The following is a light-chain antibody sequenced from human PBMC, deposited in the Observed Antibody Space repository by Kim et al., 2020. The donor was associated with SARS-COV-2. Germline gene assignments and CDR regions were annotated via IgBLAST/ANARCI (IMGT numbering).Light chain of an antibody. CDR2: EVN. Sequence: GQSGNISCTGSSSDVGCYNYVSWYQQHPGKAPKVLIYEVNKRPSGVPDRFSGSKSGNTASLTVSGLQADDEADYYCTSYAASDTLVFGGGTQLTVL. CDR1: SSDVGCYNY. V-gene: IGLV2-8*01. CDR3: TSYAASDTLV. J-gene: IGLJ3*02.